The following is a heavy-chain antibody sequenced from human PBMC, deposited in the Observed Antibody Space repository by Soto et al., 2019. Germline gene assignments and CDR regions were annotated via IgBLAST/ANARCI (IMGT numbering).Heavy chain of an antibody. D-gene: IGHD6-13*01. J-gene: IGHJ5*02. CDR3: ARSSSWSNWFDP. Sequence: SETLSLTCAVSGYSISSGYYWGWIRQPPGKGLEWIGSIYHSGSTYYNPSLKSRVTISVDTSKNQFSLKLSSVTAADTAVYYCARSSSWSNWFDPWGQGTLVTVSS. CDR2: IYHSGST. CDR1: GYSISSGYY. V-gene: IGHV4-38-2*01.